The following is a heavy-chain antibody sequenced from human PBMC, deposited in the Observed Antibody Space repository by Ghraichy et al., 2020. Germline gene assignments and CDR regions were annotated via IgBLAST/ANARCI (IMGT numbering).Heavy chain of an antibody. V-gene: IGHV3-23*01. CDR2: ISGSGGST. J-gene: IGHJ4*02. CDR1: GFTCSSYA. CDR3: AKDRWFGELAEDYFDY. D-gene: IGHD3-10*01. Sequence: GGSLRLSCAASGFTCSSYAMSWVRQAPGKGLEWVSAISGSGGSTYYADSVKGRFTISRDNSKNTLYLQMNSLRAEDTAVYYCAKDRWFGELAEDYFDYWGQGTLVTGSA.